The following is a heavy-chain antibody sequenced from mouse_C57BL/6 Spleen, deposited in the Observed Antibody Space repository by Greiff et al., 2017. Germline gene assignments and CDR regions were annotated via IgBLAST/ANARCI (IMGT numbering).Heavy chain of an antibody. V-gene: IGHV1-15*01. Sequence: QVQLQQSGAELVRPGASVTLSCKASGYTFTDYEMHWVKQTPVHGLEWIGAIDPETGGTAYNQKFKGKAILTADKSSSTAYMGLRSLTSEDSAVYYCTRGGDPLAMDYWGQGTAVTVSS. CDR2: IDPETGGT. CDR3: TRGGDPLAMDY. J-gene: IGHJ4*01. CDR1: GYTFTDYE. D-gene: IGHD6-1*01.